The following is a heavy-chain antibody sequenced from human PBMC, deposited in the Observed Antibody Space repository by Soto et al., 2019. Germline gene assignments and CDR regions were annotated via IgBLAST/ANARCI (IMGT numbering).Heavy chain of an antibody. CDR1: GGTFSSYT. J-gene: IGHJ4*02. Sequence: QVQLVQSGAEVKKPGSSVKVSCKASGGTFSSYTISWVRQAPGQGLEWMGRIIPILGIANYAQKFQGRVTNTADKSTSTAYMELSSLRSEDTAVYYCARESGGGYTGYWGQGTLVTVSS. D-gene: IGHD1-26*01. CDR2: IIPILGIA. CDR3: ARESGGGYTGY. V-gene: IGHV1-69*08.